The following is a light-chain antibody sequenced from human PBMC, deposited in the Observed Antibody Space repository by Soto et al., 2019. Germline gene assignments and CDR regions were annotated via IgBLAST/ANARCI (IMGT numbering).Light chain of an antibody. Sequence: LTQPASVSGSPGQSITISCTGTSSDVGGYNYVSWFQQHPGKAPKLMIYDVSNRPSGVSNRFSGSKSGNTASLTISGLQAEDEADYYCSSYTSSTFYVFGTGTKVTVL. J-gene: IGLJ1*01. CDR1: SSDVGGYNY. CDR3: SSYTSSTFYV. V-gene: IGLV2-14*01. CDR2: DVS.